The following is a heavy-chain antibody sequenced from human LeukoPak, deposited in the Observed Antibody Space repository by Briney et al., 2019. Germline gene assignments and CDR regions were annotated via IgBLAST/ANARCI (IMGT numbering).Heavy chain of an antibody. CDR3: AKGLRRSSSADY. V-gene: IGHV3-23*01. Sequence: GGSLRLSCAASGFTFSSYAMSWVRQAPGKGLEWVSAISGSGGSTYYADSVKGRFTISRDNSKNTQYLQMNSLRAEDTAVYYCAKGLRRSSSADYWGQGTLVTVSS. CDR1: GFTFSSYA. J-gene: IGHJ4*02. CDR2: ISGSGGST. D-gene: IGHD5-12*01.